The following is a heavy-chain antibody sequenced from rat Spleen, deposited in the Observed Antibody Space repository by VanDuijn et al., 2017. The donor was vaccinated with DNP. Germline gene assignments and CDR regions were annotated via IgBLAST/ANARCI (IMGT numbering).Heavy chain of an antibody. D-gene: IGHD1-11*01. V-gene: IGHV3-1*01. CDR2: ISFSGST. Sequence: EVQLQESGPGLVKPSQSLSLTCSVTGYSITSNYWAWIRKFPGNKMEWMGYISFSGSTSYNPSLKSRISITRDTSKNQFFLQLTSLTTEDTATYYCARHEATGGIDVDYWGQGVMVTVSS. CDR1: GYSITSNY. CDR3: ARHEATGGIDVDY. J-gene: IGHJ2*01.